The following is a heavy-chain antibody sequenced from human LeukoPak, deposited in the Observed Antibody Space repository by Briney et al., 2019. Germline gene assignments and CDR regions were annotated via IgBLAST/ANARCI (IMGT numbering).Heavy chain of an antibody. CDR1: GFTFSSYG. D-gene: IGHD3-22*01. Sequence: RPGGSLRLSCAASGFTFSSYGMHWVRQAPGKGLEWVAVIWYDGSNKYYADSVKGRFTISRDNSKNTLYLQMNSLRAEDTAVYYCAREASEYYYDSSGYENYYFDYWGQGTLVTVPS. CDR2: IWYDGSNK. J-gene: IGHJ4*02. CDR3: AREASEYYYDSSGYENYYFDY. V-gene: IGHV3-33*01.